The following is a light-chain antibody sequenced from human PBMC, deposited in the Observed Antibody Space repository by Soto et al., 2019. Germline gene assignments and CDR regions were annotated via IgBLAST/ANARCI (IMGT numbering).Light chain of an antibody. Sequence: EIVMTQSPAHLSVSPGERATLPWRATQSVSSDLAWYQQKPGQAPRLLIYGASTRATGIPARLSGSGSGTEFTLTISGLLHEDCATYHCQQLNTLTFTLGQGTRLEIK. CDR1: QSVSSD. J-gene: IGKJ5*01. CDR3: QQLNTLTFT. CDR2: GAS. V-gene: IGKV3-15*01.